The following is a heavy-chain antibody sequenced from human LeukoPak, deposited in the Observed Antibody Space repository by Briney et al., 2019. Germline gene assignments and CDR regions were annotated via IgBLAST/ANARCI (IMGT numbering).Heavy chain of an antibody. CDR1: GFTFSSYS. D-gene: IGHD3-22*01. CDR3: VRDDDRPDNGPDY. Sequence: GGSLRLSCAASGFTFSSYSMNWVRQAPGKGLERVAVILSDGSKEFYTDSVKGRFTISRDNSKNTLYLQMNGLRAEDTAVYYCVRDDDRPDNGPDYWGQGTLVTVSS. CDR2: ILSDGSKE. J-gene: IGHJ4*02. V-gene: IGHV3-33*08.